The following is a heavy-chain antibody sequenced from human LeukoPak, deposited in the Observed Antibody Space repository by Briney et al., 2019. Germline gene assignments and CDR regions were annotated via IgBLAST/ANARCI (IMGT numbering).Heavy chain of an antibody. D-gene: IGHD6-13*01. V-gene: IGHV3-30*03. CDR2: ISYDGSNK. Sequence: GGSLRLSCAASGFTFSSYGMHWVRQAPGKGLEWVAVISYDGSNKYYADSVKGRFTISRDNSKNTLYLQMNSLRAEDTAVYYCASALNLIAAADDWGQGTLVTVSS. CDR1: GFTFSSYG. CDR3: ASALNLIAAADD. J-gene: IGHJ4*02.